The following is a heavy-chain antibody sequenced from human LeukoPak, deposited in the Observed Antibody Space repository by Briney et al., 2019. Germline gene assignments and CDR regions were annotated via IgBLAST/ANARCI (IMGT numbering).Heavy chain of an antibody. D-gene: IGHD2-21*02. V-gene: IGHV3-15*01. J-gene: IGHJ4*02. CDR1: GFTFSNAW. CDR2: IKSKTDGGTT. Sequence: PGGSLRLSCAASGFTFSNAWMSWVRQAPGKGLEWVGRIKSKTDGGTTDYAAPVKGRFTISRDNAKNSLYLQMNSLRAEDTAVYYCARVSRVVVTAIPYSDYWGQGTLVTVSS. CDR3: ARVSRVVVTAIPYSDY.